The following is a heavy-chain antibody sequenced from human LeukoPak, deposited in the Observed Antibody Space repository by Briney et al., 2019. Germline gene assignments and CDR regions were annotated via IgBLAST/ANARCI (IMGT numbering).Heavy chain of an antibody. CDR1: GFTFGNYA. CDR3: ARDNSPKYSSGWYDYGY. D-gene: IGHD6-19*01. J-gene: IGHJ4*02. CDR2: ISGNGGST. Sequence: GGSLRLSCVASGFTFGNYAIHWVRQAPGKGLEYVSGISGNGGSTDYANSVKGRFTISRDNSKNTLYLQMGSLRAEDTAVYYCARDNSPKYSSGWYDYGYWGQGTLVTVSS. V-gene: IGHV3-64*01.